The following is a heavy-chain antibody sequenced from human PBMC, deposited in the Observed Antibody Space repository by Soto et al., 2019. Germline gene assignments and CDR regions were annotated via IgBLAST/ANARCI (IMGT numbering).Heavy chain of an antibody. CDR1: GGSISSGGYY. D-gene: IGHD6-13*01. V-gene: IGHV4-31*03. Sequence: QVQLQESGPGLVKPSQTLSLTCTVSGGSISSGGYYWSWIRQHPGKGLEWIGYIYYSRSTYYNPSLKSRVTISVDTSKNQFSLKLSSVTAADTAVYYCARAISSSWEWRWFDPWGQGTLVTVSS. CDR3: ARAISSSWEWRWFDP. J-gene: IGHJ5*02. CDR2: IYYSRST.